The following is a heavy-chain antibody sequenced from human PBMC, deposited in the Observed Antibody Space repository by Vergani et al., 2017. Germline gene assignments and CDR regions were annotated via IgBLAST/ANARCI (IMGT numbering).Heavy chain of an antibody. V-gene: IGHV3-30*14. CDR3: ARVGKYDFWSGYYIDYYYYGMDV. CDR1: GFTFSSYA. CDR2: ISYDGSNK. J-gene: IGHJ6*02. Sequence: VQLVESGGGLVQPGGSLRLSCAASGFTFSSYAMHWVRQAPGKGLEWVAVISYDGSNKYYADSVKGRFTISRENAKNSLYLQMNSLRAGDTAVYYCARVGKYDFWSGYYIDYYYYGMDVWGQGTTVTVSS. D-gene: IGHD3-3*01.